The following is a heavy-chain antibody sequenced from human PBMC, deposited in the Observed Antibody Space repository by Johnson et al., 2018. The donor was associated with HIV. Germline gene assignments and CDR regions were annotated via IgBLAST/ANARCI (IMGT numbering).Heavy chain of an antibody. CDR3: AKAYCPGCDGFDI. V-gene: IGHV3-30*04. Sequence: QVQLVESGGGLVKPGGSLRLSCAASGFTFSSYAMHWVRQAPGKGLEWVAVISYDGSNKYYGDSVKGRFTISRDNSKNTLYLQMDSLRTEDTGVYYCAKAYCPGCDGFDIWGQGTMVTVSS. D-gene: IGHD2-21*01. CDR1: GFTFSSYA. J-gene: IGHJ3*02. CDR2: ISYDGSNK.